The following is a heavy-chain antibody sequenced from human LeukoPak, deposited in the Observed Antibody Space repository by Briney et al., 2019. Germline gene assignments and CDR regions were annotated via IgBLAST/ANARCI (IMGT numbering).Heavy chain of an antibody. CDR1: GFSFGTNA. V-gene: IGHV3-7*01. CDR2: IKQDGSDK. CDR3: ARERSDTLVRGVPIFDY. Sequence: GGSLRLSCAASGFSFGTNAMSWVRQAPGKGLEWVANIKQDGSDKYYVDSVKGRFTISRDNAENSLYLQMNSLRAEDTAVYYCARERSDTLVRGVPIFDYWGQGTLVTVSS. J-gene: IGHJ4*02. D-gene: IGHD3-10*01.